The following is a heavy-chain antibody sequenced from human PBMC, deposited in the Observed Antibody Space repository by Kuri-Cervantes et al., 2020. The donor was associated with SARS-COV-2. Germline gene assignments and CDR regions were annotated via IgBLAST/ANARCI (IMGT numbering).Heavy chain of an antibody. D-gene: IGHD2-15*01. CDR3: AKVRDEEIVVIFAATFDS. CDR2: ISGYGDSK. V-gene: IGHV3-23*01. J-gene: IGHJ4*02. Sequence: LSLTCAASGFTFSNYGITWVRQAPGRGLEWVSAISGYGDSKLYADSVKGRFTVSRDNSKNNLYLQMNYLRVEDTAIYYFAKVRDEEIVVIFAATFDSWGQGTLVTVSS. CDR1: GFTFSNYG.